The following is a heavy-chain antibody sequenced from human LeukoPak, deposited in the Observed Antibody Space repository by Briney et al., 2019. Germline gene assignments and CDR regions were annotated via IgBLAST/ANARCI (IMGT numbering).Heavy chain of an antibody. V-gene: IGHV4-30-4*08. J-gene: IGHJ4*02. Sequence: SETLSLTCTVSGGSISSGDYYWSWIRQPPGKGLEWIGYIYYSGSTYYNPSLKSRVTISVDTSKNQFSLKLSSVTAADTAVYYCARAGDFWSGCSIDYWGQGTLVTVSS. CDR3: ARAGDFWSGCSIDY. CDR2: IYYSGST. CDR1: GGSISSGDYY. D-gene: IGHD3-3*01.